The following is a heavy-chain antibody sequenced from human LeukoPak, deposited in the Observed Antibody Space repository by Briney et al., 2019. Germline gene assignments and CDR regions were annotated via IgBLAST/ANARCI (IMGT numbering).Heavy chain of an antibody. V-gene: IGHV3-21*01. D-gene: IGHD4-17*01. CDR2: ISSSSSYI. CDR1: GFTFSSYS. Sequence: GGSLRLSCAASGFTFSSYSMNWVRQAPGKGLEWVSSISSSSSYIYYADSVKGRFTIYRDNAKNSLYLQMNSLRAEDTAVYYCASDYYGDYVFDYWGQGTLVTVSS. CDR3: ASDYYGDYVFDY. J-gene: IGHJ4*02.